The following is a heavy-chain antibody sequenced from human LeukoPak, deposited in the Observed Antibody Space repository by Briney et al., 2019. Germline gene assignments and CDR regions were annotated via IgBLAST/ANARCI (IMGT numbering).Heavy chain of an antibody. Sequence: SETLSLTCTVSGGSISSYYWSWIRQPPGKGLEWIGYIYYSGSTNYSPSLKSRVTISVDTSKNQFSLKLSSVTAADTAVYYCARAVGSYDSSGIAFDIWGQGTMVTVSS. CDR1: GGSISSYY. CDR3: ARAVGSYDSSGIAFDI. CDR2: IYYSGST. D-gene: IGHD3-22*01. V-gene: IGHV4-59*01. J-gene: IGHJ3*02.